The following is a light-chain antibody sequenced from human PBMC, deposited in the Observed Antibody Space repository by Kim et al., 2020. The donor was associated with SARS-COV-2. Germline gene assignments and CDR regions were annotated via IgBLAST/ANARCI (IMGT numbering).Light chain of an antibody. CDR3: HQYNKWPPT. Sequence: VAPGQRATVACRASQTISSNLAWYQQKPGQTLRLVIYDASTRATGIPVRFSGSGSGTEFTLTISSLQSEDFAVYYCHQYNKWPPTFGQGTKVDIK. V-gene: IGKV3-15*01. CDR2: DAS. CDR1: QTISSN. J-gene: IGKJ1*01.